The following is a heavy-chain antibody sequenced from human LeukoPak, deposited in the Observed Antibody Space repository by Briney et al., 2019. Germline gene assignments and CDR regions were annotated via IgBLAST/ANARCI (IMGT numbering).Heavy chain of an antibody. CDR1: GGSFSGYY. D-gene: IGHD2-15*01. V-gene: IGHV4-34*01. J-gene: IGHJ4*02. CDR3: ARSWDSNGGLDY. Sequence: PSETLSLTCAVYGGSFSGYYWSWIRQPPGKGLEWIGEINHSGSTNYNPSLKSRVTISVDTSKNQFSLKLSSVTAADTAVYYCARSWDSNGGLDYWGQGTLVTVSS. CDR2: INHSGST.